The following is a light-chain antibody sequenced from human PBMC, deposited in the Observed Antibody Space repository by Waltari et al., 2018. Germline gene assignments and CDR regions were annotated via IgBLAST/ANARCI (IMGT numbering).Light chain of an antibody. CDR2: GAS. V-gene: IGKV3-20*01. J-gene: IGKJ1*01. CDR1: QRVSSSY. Sequence: EIVLTQSPGTMSLSPGERANLSCRASQRVSSSYLAWYKQKPGQAPRLLIDGASSRATGIPDRFSGSGSGTDFTFSISRLEPEDLAVYYWQQYGSSRTFGQGTKVEMK. CDR3: QQYGSSRT.